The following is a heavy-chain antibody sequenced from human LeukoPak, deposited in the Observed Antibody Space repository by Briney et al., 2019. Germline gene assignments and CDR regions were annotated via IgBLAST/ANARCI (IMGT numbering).Heavy chain of an antibody. CDR3: ASGGSGGSYYFDY. V-gene: IGHV1-69*05. CDR2: IIPIFGTA. CDR1: GGTFISYA. Sequence: SVKVSCKASGGTFISYAISWVRQAPGQGLEWMGGIIPIFGTANYAQKFQGRVTITTDESTSTAYMELSSLRSEDTAVYYCASGGSGGSYYFDYWGQGTLVTASS. D-gene: IGHD3-10*01. J-gene: IGHJ4*02.